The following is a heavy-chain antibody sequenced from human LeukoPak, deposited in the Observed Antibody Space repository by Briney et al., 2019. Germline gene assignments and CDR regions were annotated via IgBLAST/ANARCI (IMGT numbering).Heavy chain of an antibody. V-gene: IGHV3-74*01. J-gene: IGHJ4*02. Sequence: GGSLRLSCAASGFXFSSYWMHWVRQGPGKGLVWVSGINSDGSSTNYADSVKGRFTISRDNAKNTLYLQMNSLRAEDTAVYYCAKVWATIGRPFDSWGQGTLVTVSS. CDR1: GFXFSSYW. CDR2: INSDGSST. D-gene: IGHD5-24*01. CDR3: AKVWATIGRPFDS.